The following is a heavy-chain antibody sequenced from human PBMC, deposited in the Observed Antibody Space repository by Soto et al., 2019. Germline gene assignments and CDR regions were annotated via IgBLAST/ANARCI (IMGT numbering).Heavy chain of an antibody. CDR3: AHPRGYGVFDAYDI. Sequence: GGSLRLSCVASGFTFSTYAMSWVRRAPGKGLEWVSAINAGGGSTYCADSVKGRFTISRDNSINTLYLQMNSLRAEDTAVYYCAHPRGYGVFDAYDIWGQGAKVTVSS. J-gene: IGHJ3*02. D-gene: IGHD4-17*01. CDR1: GFTFSTYA. CDR2: INAGGGST. V-gene: IGHV3-23*01.